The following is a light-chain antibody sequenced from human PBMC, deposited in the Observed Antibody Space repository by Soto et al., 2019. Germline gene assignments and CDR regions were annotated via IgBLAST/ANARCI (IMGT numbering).Light chain of an antibody. V-gene: IGLV2-14*01. CDR1: SSDIGDSNY. J-gene: IGLJ3*02. CDR2: EVS. CDR3: SSYTGTRM. Sequence: QSALTQPASVSGSPGQSITISCTGTSSDIGDSNYVSWYQQHPGKAPKLMIYEVSNRPSGVSNRFSGSKSGNTASLTISGLQAEDEADYYCSSYTGTRMFGGGTSSPS.